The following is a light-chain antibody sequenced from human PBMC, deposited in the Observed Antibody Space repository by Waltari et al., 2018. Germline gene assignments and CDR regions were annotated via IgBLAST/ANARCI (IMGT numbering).Light chain of an antibody. CDR2: GND. V-gene: IGLV1-40*01. CDR1: SSKVGPAYD. Sequence: QSVPTQPPSVSGASAPRVTICCTDSSSKVGPAYDVLWYRPLPGTAPRLLLHGNDNPPPGVPHRCSSSRSGTSASLASPGLQAEDAADYYCQSYDSGLSGWVFGGGTKLTVL. J-gene: IGLJ3*02. CDR3: QSYDSGLSGWV.